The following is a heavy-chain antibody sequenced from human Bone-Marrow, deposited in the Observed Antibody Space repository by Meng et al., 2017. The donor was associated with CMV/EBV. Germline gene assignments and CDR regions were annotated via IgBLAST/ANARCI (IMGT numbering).Heavy chain of an antibody. CDR3: AREKGGTTGFDY. Sequence: GGSLRLSCAASGFTVSSNYMSGVRQAPGKGLEWVSVIYSGGSTYYADSVKGRFTISRDNSKNTLYLQMNSLRAEDTAVYYCAREKGGTTGFDYWGQGTLVTVSS. CDR2: IYSGGST. D-gene: IGHD1-7*01. V-gene: IGHV3-53*01. J-gene: IGHJ4*02. CDR1: GFTVSSNY.